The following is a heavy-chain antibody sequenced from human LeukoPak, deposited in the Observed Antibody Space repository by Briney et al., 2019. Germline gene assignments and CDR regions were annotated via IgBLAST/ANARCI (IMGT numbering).Heavy chain of an antibody. CDR3: ARRFITHDYRGWFDP. V-gene: IGHV4-39*01. D-gene: IGHD4-11*01. Sequence: SETPSLTCTVSGGSISSSSYYWGWIRQPPGKGLEWIGSIYYSGSTYYNPSLKSRVTISVDTSKNQFSLKLSSVAAADTAVYYCARRFITHDYRGWFDPWGQGTLVTVSS. CDR1: GGSISSSSYY. CDR2: IYYSGST. J-gene: IGHJ5*02.